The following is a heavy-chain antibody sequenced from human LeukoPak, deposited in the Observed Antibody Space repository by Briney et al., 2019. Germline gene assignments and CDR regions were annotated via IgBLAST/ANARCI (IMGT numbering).Heavy chain of an antibody. CDR1: GFTFSDYY. V-gene: IGHV3-49*05. Sequence: KPGGSLRLSCAASGFTFSDYYMSWIRQAPGKGLEWVGFIRSKAYGGTTEYAASVKGRFTISRDDSKSIAYLQMNSLKTEDTAVYYCTRAGSSGWYRFLGWGQGTLVTVSS. D-gene: IGHD6-19*01. CDR2: IRSKAYGGTT. CDR3: TRAGSSGWYRFLG. J-gene: IGHJ4*02.